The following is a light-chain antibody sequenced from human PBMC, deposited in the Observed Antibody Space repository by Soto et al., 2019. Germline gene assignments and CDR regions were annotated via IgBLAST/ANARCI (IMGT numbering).Light chain of an antibody. CDR2: GAS. J-gene: IGKJ1*01. V-gene: IGKV1-5*01. CDR1: QSISSW. CDR3: QQYNSFSRT. Sequence: DIQMTQSPSTLSASVGDRVTITCRASQSISSWLAWYQQKPGKAPKLLIYGASSLESGVPSRFSGSRSGTEFNLTISSLQPADFATYYCQQYNSFSRTFGQGTKVEI.